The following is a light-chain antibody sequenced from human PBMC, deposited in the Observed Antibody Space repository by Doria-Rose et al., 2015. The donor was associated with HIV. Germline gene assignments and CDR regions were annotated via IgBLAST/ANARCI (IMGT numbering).Light chain of an antibody. CDR1: QSFSSTY. J-gene: IGKJ1*01. V-gene: IGKV3-20*01. CDR3: HQYGTSWT. Sequence: TQSPGTLSLSPGERATLSCRASQSFSSTYLAWYQQKLGQAPSLLIYDGSTRATGIPDRFSASGSGTDFTLTINRLEPEDSALYYCHQYGTSWTFGQGTKVEI. CDR2: DGS.